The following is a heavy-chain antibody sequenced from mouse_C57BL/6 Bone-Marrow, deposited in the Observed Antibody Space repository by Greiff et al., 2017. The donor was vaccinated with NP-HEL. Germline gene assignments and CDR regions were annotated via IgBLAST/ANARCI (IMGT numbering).Heavy chain of an antibody. J-gene: IGHJ3*01. Sequence: QVQLKQSGAELARPGASVKLSCKASGYTFTSYGISWVKQRTGQGLEWIGEIYPRSGNTYYNEKFKGKATLTADKSSSTAYMELRSLTSEDSAVYFCARYYYSNPAWFAYWGQGTLVTVSA. CDR2: IYPRSGNT. V-gene: IGHV1-81*01. CDR1: GYTFTSYG. D-gene: IGHD2-5*01. CDR3: ARYYYSNPAWFAY.